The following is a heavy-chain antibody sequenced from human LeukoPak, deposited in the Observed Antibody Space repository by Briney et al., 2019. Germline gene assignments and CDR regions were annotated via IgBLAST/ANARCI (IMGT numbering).Heavy chain of an antibody. CDR1: GFTFSSYW. V-gene: IGHV3-30*18. J-gene: IGHJ4*02. D-gene: IGHD5-24*01. CDR2: ISYDGSNK. CDR3: AKDGSRWLQLGYFDY. Sequence: PGGSLRLSCAASGFTFSSYWMSWVRQAPGKGLEWVAVISYDGSNKYYADSVKGRFTISRDNSKNTLYLQMNSLRAEDTAVYYCAKDGSRWLQLGYFDYWGQGTLVTVSS.